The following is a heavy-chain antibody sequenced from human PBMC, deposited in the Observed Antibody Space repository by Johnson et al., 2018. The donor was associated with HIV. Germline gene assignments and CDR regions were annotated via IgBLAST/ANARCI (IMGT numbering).Heavy chain of an antibody. CDR3: AREEGVGDDYGGKSAFDI. V-gene: IGHV3-74*01. D-gene: IGHD4-23*01. J-gene: IGHJ3*02. Sequence: VQLVESGGGVVQPGGSLRLSCAASGFTFSSYGMHWVRQAPGKGLVWVSRINSDGSSTICADSVKGRFTIYRDNAKNTLYLQMNSLRAEDTAVYYCAREEGVGDDYGGKSAFDIWGQGTMVTVSS. CDR2: INSDGSST. CDR1: GFTFSSYG.